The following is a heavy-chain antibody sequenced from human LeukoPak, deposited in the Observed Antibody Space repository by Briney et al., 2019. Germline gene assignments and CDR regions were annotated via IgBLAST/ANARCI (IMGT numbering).Heavy chain of an antibody. Sequence: SVKVSCKASGGTFSSYAISWARQAPGQGLEWMGRIIPILGTTNYAQKFQGRVTITADKSTSTAYMELSSLRSEDTAVYYCAREEGYSYGTIDNWGQGTLVTVSS. J-gene: IGHJ4*02. V-gene: IGHV1-69*04. CDR3: AREEGYSYGTIDN. CDR1: GGTFSSYA. CDR2: IIPILGTT. D-gene: IGHD5-18*01.